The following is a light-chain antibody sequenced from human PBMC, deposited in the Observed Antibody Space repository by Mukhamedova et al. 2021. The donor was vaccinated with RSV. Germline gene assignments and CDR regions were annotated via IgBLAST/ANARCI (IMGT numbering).Light chain of an antibody. J-gene: IGKJ3*01. Sequence: WYQRRVHGKAPKLLIYAASSLQSGVPSRFSASGSGTEFTLTISRLQPEEFATYYCQEGYSPFTFGPGTTVDIK. CDR2: AAS. CDR3: QEGYSPFT. V-gene: IGKV1-39*01.